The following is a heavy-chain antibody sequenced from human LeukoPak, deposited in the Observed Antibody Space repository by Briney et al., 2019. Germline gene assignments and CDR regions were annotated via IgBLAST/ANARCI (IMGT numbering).Heavy chain of an antibody. Sequence: GGSLRLSCAASGFTFSNYWMSWVRQAPGKGLEWVANVMQVGGEKYYVDSVKGRFTISRDNAKNSLYLQMNSLRAEDTAVYYCARDPSSDAFDIWGQGTMVTVSS. CDR2: VMQVGGEK. CDR3: ARDPSSDAFDI. CDR1: GFTFSNYW. V-gene: IGHV3-7*01. J-gene: IGHJ3*02.